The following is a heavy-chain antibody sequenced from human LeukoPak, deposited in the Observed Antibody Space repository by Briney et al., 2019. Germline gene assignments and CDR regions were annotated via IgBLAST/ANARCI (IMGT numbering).Heavy chain of an antibody. D-gene: IGHD1-26*01. V-gene: IGHV3-48*03. CDR1: GFTFSSYE. CDR2: ISSSGDNI. CDR3: ARELVGCYGDCLDY. J-gene: IGHJ4*02. Sequence: PGGSLRLSCSVSGFTFSSYEMNWVRQAPGTGLEWVSYISSSGDNIHYADSVKGRFTISRDNARNSLYLQMNCLRADDTAVYFCARELVGCYGDCLDYWGQGTLVTVSS.